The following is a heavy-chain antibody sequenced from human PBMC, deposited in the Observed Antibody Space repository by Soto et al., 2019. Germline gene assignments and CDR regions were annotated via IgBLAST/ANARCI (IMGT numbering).Heavy chain of an antibody. CDR1: GFTFSNAW. J-gene: IGHJ6*02. Sequence: GGSLRLSCAASGFTFSNAWMNWVRQAPGKGLEWVGRIKSKTDGGTTDYAAPVKGRFTISRDDSKNTLYLQMNSLKTEDTAVYYCTTGYCSSTSCPDYYYYGMDVWGQGTTVTVSS. V-gene: IGHV3-15*07. D-gene: IGHD2-2*01. CDR2: IKSKTDGGTT. CDR3: TTGYCSSTSCPDYYYYGMDV.